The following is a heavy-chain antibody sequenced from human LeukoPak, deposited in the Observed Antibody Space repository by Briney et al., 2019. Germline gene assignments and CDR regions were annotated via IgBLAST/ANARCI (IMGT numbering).Heavy chain of an antibody. V-gene: IGHV1-69*05. Sequence: ASVKVSCKASGGTFSSYAISWVRQAPGQGLEWMGRIIPIFGTANYAQKFQGRVTITTDESTSTAYMELSSLRSEDTAVYYCARTGITMIVEPNAFDIWGQGTMVTASS. CDR3: ARTGITMIVEPNAFDI. D-gene: IGHD3-22*01. CDR2: IIPIFGTA. J-gene: IGHJ3*02. CDR1: GGTFSSYA.